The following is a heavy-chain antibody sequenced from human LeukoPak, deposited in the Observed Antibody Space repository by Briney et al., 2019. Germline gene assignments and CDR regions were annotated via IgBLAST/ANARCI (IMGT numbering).Heavy chain of an antibody. D-gene: IGHD3-16*01. Sequence: GASVKVSCKASGYTFNRYGVNWVRQAPGQGLEWMGWIGTYNGNTNLAQKFKGRVTMTTDTATSTAYMELKSLRLDDTAVYYCAKDRVGAPPGDWEYLGASNCFDFWGQGTMVSVSS. CDR1: GYTFNRYG. J-gene: IGHJ3*01. V-gene: IGHV1-18*01. CDR2: IGTYNGNT. CDR3: AKDRVGAPPGDWEYLGASNCFDF.